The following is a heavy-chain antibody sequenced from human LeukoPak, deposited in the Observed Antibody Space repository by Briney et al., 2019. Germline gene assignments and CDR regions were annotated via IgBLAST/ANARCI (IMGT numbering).Heavy chain of an antibody. CDR1: GFTFSSYG. V-gene: IGHV3-30*03. Sequence: PGGSLRLSCAASGFTFSSYGMHWVRQAPGKGLEWVAVISYDGSNKYYADSVKGRFTISRDNSKNTLYLQMNSLRAEDTAMYYCATDRAGLARIGGMDVWGQGTTVTVSS. CDR2: ISYDGSNK. D-gene: IGHD5-12*01. CDR3: ATDRAGLARIGGMDV. J-gene: IGHJ6*02.